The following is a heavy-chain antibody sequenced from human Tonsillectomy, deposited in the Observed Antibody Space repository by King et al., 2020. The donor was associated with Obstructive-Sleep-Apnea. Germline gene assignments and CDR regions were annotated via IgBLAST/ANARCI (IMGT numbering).Heavy chain of an antibody. J-gene: IGHJ4*02. V-gene: IGHV5-10-1*03. CDR2: VDPSDSYI. Sequence: QLVQSGAEVKKPGESLKISCKGSGYNFTSYWINWVRQMPGKGLDWMGRVDPSDSYINYSPSFEGHVTISADKSISTAYLQWGSLKASDTAMYYCARRIAAAGPPSDFWRLGTLVTVSP. CDR1: GYNFTSYW. CDR3: ARRIAAAGPPSDF. D-gene: IGHD6-13*01.